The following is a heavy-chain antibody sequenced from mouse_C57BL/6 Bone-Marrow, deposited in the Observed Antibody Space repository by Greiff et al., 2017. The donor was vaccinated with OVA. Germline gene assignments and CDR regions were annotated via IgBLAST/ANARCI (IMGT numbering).Heavy chain of an antibody. CDR1: GYTFTSYW. Sequence: QVQLKESGAELVKPGASVKLSCKASGYTFTSYWMQWVKQRPGQGLEWIGEIDPSDSYTNYNQKFKGKATLTVDTSSSTAYMQLSSLTSEDSAVYYCARGGDSSGYEFAYWGQGTLVTVSA. CDR2: IDPSDSYT. D-gene: IGHD3-2*02. CDR3: ARGGDSSGYEFAY. J-gene: IGHJ3*01. V-gene: IGHV1-50*01.